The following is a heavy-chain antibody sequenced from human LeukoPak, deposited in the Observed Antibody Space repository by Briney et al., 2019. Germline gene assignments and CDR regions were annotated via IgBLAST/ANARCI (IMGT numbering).Heavy chain of an antibody. CDR1: GLTFSSHW. V-gene: IGHV3-23*01. J-gene: IGHJ4*02. D-gene: IGHD6-13*01. CDR2: ISGSGDST. CDR3: AKCRSLPPAAVINY. Sequence: GGSLRLSCAASGLTFSSHWMHWVRQAPGKGLVWVSSISGSGDSTYYMESVKGRFTISRDNSENTLYLQMNSLRADDTAVYYCAKCRSLPPAAVINYWGQGTLVTVSS.